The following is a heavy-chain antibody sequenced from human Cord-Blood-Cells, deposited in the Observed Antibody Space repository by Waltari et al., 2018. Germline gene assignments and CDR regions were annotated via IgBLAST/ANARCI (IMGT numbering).Heavy chain of an antibody. CDR3: ARGEGLTGYYDY. D-gene: IGHD3-9*01. CDR1: GGSFSGYS. J-gene: IGHJ4*02. CDR2: INHSGST. Sequence: QVQLQQWGAGLLKPSETLSLTCAVYGGSFSGYSWSGIRQPPGKGLEWIGEINHSGSTNYNPSLKSRVTISVDTSKNQFSLKLSSVTAADTAVYYCARGEGLTGYYDYWGQGTLVTVSS. V-gene: IGHV4-34*01.